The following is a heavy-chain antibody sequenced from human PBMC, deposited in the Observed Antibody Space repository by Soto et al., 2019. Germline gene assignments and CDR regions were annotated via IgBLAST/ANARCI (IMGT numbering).Heavy chain of an antibody. J-gene: IGHJ4*02. CDR1: GFTFSDYY. CDR2: ISSSSSYT. D-gene: IGHD2-8*02. Sequence: SGGSLRLSCAASGFTFSDYYMSWIRQAPGKGLEWVSYISSSSSYTNYADSVKGRFTISRDNAKNSLYLQMNSLRAEDTAVYYCARETSGGDYFDYWGQGTLVTVSS. CDR3: ARETSGGDYFDY. V-gene: IGHV3-11*06.